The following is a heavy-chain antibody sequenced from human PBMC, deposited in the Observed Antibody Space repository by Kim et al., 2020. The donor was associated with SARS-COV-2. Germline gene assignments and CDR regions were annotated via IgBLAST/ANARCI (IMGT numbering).Heavy chain of an antibody. Sequence: SETLSLTCTVSGGSISSGSYYWGWIRQPPGKGLEWIGSIYYSGSTNYNPSLKSRVTISVDTSKNQFSLKLSSVTAADTAVYYCARSPRPSTTMIVDYYFDPWGQGTLVTVSS. CDR2: IYYSGST. CDR1: GGSISSGSYY. J-gene: IGHJ4*02. CDR3: ARSPRPSTTMIVDYYFDP. D-gene: IGHD3-22*01. V-gene: IGHV4-39*07.